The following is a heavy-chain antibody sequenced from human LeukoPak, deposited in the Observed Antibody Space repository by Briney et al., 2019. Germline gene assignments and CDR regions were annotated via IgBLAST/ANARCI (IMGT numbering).Heavy chain of an antibody. CDR1: GFTFSSYG. Sequence: GGSLRLSCAASGFTFSSYGMHWVRQAPGKGLEWVAFIRYDGSNKYYADSVKGRFTISRDNSKNTLYLQMNSLKTEDTAVYYCRGAFDIWGQGTMVTVSS. CDR2: IRYDGSNK. D-gene: IGHD1-26*01. CDR3: RGAFDI. V-gene: IGHV3-30*02. J-gene: IGHJ3*02.